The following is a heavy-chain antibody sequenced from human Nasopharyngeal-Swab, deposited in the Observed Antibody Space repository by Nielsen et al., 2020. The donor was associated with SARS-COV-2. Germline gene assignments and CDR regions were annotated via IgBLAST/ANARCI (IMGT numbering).Heavy chain of an antibody. Sequence: AGTLSLTCTVSGGAISSYYWSWIRQHPGKGLEWIGYIYYSGSTNYNPSLKRRVTISVDTSKNQFSLKLSSVTAADTAVYYCARESYYDSSGYRRVFDFWGQGTLVTVSS. CDR2: IYYSGST. V-gene: IGHV4-59*01. J-gene: IGHJ4*02. CDR1: GGAISSYY. CDR3: ARESYYDSSGYRRVFDF. D-gene: IGHD3-22*01.